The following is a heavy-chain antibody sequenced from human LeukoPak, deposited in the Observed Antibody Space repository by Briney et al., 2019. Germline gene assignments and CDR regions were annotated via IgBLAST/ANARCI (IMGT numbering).Heavy chain of an antibody. V-gene: IGHV4-34*01. CDR3: ARAGDDGYNYGHSNFDY. Sequence: SETLSLTCAVYGGSFSGYFWSWIRQPPGKGLEWIGEINPSGSTNYNPSLKSRVTISVDTSKNQFSLRLSSVTAADTAVYYCARAGDDGYNYGHSNFDYWGQGTLVTVSS. J-gene: IGHJ4*02. D-gene: IGHD5-18*01. CDR2: INPSGST. CDR1: GGSFSGYF.